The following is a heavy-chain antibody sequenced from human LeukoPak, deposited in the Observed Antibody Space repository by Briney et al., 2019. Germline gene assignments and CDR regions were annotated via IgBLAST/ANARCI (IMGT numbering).Heavy chain of an antibody. D-gene: IGHD2-21*02. V-gene: IGHV3-74*01. CDR1: GFTFISYG. Sequence: GGSLRLSCAASGFTFISYGVQWVRQAPGKGLVWVSRINTDGSSTSYADSVKGRFTVSRDNAKNTVYLQVNSLRAEDTAVYFCTRELPREVTLDYWGQGTLVTVSS. CDR3: TRELPREVTLDY. CDR2: INTDGSST. J-gene: IGHJ4*01.